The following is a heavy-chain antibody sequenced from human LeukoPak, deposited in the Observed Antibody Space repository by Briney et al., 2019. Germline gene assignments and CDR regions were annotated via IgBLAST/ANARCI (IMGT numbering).Heavy chain of an antibody. CDR2: IYYSGST. J-gene: IGHJ4*02. CDR3: ARSYVYVWGSYRPFDY. V-gene: IGHV4-59*01. CDR1: GGSISSYY. D-gene: IGHD3-16*02. Sequence: SETLSLTCTVSGGSISSYYWSWMRQPPGKGLGWIGYIYYSGSTNYNPSLKSRVTISVDTSKNQFSLKLSSVTAADTAVYYCARSYVYVWGSYRPFDYWGQGTLVTVSS.